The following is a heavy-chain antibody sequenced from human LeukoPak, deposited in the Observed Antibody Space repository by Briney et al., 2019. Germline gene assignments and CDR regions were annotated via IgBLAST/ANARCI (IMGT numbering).Heavy chain of an antibody. V-gene: IGHV3-23*01. J-gene: IGHJ4*02. CDR3: AKDRASVVTLIFDY. CDR2: ISGSGGST. D-gene: IGHD4-23*01. CDR1: GFTFSSYA. Sequence: GGSLRLFCAASGFTFSSYAMRWVRQAAGKGLEWVSAISGSGGSTYYADSVKGRFTIPRDNSKNTLYLQMNSLRAEDTAVYYCAKDRASVVTLIFDYWGQGTLVTVSS.